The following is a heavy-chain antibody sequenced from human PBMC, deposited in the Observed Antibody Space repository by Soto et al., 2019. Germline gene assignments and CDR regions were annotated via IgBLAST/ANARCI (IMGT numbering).Heavy chain of an antibody. Sequence: GESLKISCKGSGYSFSNYWIAWVRQMPGKGLEWMGIISPADSDTKYSPSFQGQVTISADKSISTAYLQWSSLKASDTAMYYCASSVVVPSTMNSFDYWGQGSLVTVSS. D-gene: IGHD2-15*01. CDR1: GYSFSNYW. CDR2: ISPADSDT. V-gene: IGHV5-51*01. CDR3: ASSVVVPSTMNSFDY. J-gene: IGHJ4*02.